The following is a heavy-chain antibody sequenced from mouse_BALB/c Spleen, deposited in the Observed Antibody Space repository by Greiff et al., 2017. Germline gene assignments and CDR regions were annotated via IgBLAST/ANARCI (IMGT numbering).Heavy chain of an antibody. CDR1: GYAFSSYW. CDR2: IYPGDGDT. Sequence: QVQLKESGAELVRPGSSVKISCKASGYAFSSYWMNWVKQRPGQGLEWIGQIYPGDGDTNYNGKFKGKATLTADKSSSTAYMQLSSLTSEDSAVYFCAREELGRAYAMDYWGQGTSVTVSS. D-gene: IGHD4-1*01. J-gene: IGHJ4*01. CDR3: AREELGRAYAMDY. V-gene: IGHV1-80*01.